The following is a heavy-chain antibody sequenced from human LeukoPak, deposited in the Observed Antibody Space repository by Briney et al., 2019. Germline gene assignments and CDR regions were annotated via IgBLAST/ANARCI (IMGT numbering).Heavy chain of an antibody. CDR3: TTDPYVWGSYRYYY. CDR1: GFTFSNAW. CDR2: IKSKTDGGTT. J-gene: IGHJ4*02. D-gene: IGHD3-16*02. V-gene: IGHV3-15*01. Sequence: GGSLRLSCAASGFTFSNAWMSWVRQAPGKGLEWVGRIKSKTDGGTTDYAAPVKGRFTISRDNSKNTLYLQMNSLKTEDTAVYYCTTDPYVWGSYRYYYWGQGTLVTVSS.